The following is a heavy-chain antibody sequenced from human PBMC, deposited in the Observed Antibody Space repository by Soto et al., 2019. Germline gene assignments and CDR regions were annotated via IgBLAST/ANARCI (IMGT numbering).Heavy chain of an antibody. Sequence: GGSLRLSCAASGFTFSSYAMSWVRQAPGKGLEWVSAISGSGGSTYYADSVKGRFTISRDNSKNTLYLQMNSLRAEDTSVYYCVKDPFSITMIVVVYFDYWGQGSLVTVSS. CDR1: GFTFSSYA. D-gene: IGHD3-22*01. CDR3: VKDPFSITMIVVVYFDY. V-gene: IGHV3-23*01. CDR2: ISGSGGST. J-gene: IGHJ4*02.